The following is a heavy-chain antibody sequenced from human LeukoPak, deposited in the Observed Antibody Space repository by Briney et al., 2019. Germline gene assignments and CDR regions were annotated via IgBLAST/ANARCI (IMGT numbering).Heavy chain of an antibody. J-gene: IGHJ4*02. D-gene: IGHD3-22*01. Sequence: PSETLSLTCSVSGDSISSGDYYWSWVRQPPGKTLECIGYIYYSGSTYSNPSLRSRVTISVDTPNKQFSLKLSSVTAADTAVYHCARDTRMSSGYHYFDLWGQGTLVTVSS. V-gene: IGHV4-30-4*01. CDR1: GDSISSGDYY. CDR2: IYYSGST. CDR3: ARDTRMSSGYHYFDL.